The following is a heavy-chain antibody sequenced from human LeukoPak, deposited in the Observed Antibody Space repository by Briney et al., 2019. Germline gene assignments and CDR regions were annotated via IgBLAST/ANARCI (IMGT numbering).Heavy chain of an antibody. Sequence: GGSLRLSCAASGFTFSSYWMHWVRHAPGKGLVWVSRINSDGSSTIYADSVKGRFTISRDNAKNTLYLQMNSLRAEDTAVYYCARVTIFGVVGAFDIWGQGTMVTVSS. V-gene: IGHV3-74*01. J-gene: IGHJ3*02. D-gene: IGHD3-3*01. CDR1: GFTFSSYW. CDR3: ARVTIFGVVGAFDI. CDR2: INSDGSST.